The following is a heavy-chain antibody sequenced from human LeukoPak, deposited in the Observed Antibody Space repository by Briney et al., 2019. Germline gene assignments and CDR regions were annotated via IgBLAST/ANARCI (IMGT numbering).Heavy chain of an antibody. CDR3: AKCLTEFGFGHDAFDI. CDR1: GFTLGRYG. V-gene: IGHV3-30*18. J-gene: IGHJ3*02. CDR2: ISLDGTNK. D-gene: IGHD3-9*01. Sequence: PGASLRLSCAAAGFTLGRYGIDSGRQEAGKGLEWVTGISLDGTNKYYVDSVEGRFTISRDNSKNTLDLQMTSLRAQDTAVYYGAKCLTEFGFGHDAFDIWGQGTMVGVSS.